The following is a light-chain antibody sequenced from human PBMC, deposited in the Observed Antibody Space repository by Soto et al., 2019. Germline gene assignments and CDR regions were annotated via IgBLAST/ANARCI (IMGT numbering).Light chain of an antibody. V-gene: IGKV3-15*01. Sequence: EIVMTLSPATLSLSPGERATLYCRASQSITSNLAWYQQKPGRAPRLLIYGASTRATGIPARFSGSGSGTEFTLTISNLQSEDFALYYCQHYFKWPYTFGQGTKLEIQ. CDR3: QHYFKWPYT. CDR1: QSITSN. CDR2: GAS. J-gene: IGKJ2*01.